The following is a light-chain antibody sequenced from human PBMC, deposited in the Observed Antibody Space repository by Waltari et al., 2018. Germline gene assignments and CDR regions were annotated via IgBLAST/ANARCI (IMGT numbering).Light chain of an antibody. CDR2: DAS. CDR3: QKYVSLPAT. CDR1: QSVSRS. J-gene: IGKJ1*01. Sequence: SCRASQSVSRSLAWYQQKPGQAPRLLIYDASTRATGIPDRFSGSGSGTDFSLTISRLEPEDFAVYYCQKYVSLPATFGQGTTVEIK. V-gene: IGKV3-20*01.